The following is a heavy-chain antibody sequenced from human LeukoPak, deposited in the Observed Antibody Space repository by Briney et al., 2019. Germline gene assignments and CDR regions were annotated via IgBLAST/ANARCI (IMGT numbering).Heavy chain of an antibody. CDR1: GFTFSSYA. D-gene: IGHD3-3*01. Sequence: GGSLRLSCAASGFTFSSYAMSWVRQAPGKGLEWVSAISGSGGSTYYADSVKGRFTISRDNSKNTLYLQMNSLRAEDTALYYCAKEYYDFWSGDKTSRWFDPWGQGTLVTVSS. CDR3: AKEYYDFWSGDKTSRWFDP. CDR2: ISGSGGST. V-gene: IGHV3-23*01. J-gene: IGHJ5*02.